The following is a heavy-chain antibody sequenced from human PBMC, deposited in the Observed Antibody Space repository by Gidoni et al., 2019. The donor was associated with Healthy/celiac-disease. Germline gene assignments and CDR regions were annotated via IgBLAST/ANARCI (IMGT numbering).Heavy chain of an antibody. CDR3: ARGVRCSSTSCYMVLDNWFDP. V-gene: IGHV1-8*01. CDR1: GYTFTSYD. CDR2: LNPNSGNT. D-gene: IGHD2-2*02. Sequence: QLQLLQSVAEVTKPGASVTVSCKSSGYTFTSYDINWVRQATGQGLEWMGWLNPNSGNTGYAQKFQGRVTMTRNTSISTAYIEMSSLRSEDTAVYYCARGVRCSSTSCYMVLDNWFDPWGQGTLVTVSS. J-gene: IGHJ5*02.